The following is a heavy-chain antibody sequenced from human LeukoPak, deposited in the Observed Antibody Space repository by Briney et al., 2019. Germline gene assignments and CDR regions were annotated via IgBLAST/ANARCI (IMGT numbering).Heavy chain of an antibody. CDR2: ISGSGGST. CDR1: GFTFTSYA. D-gene: IGHD4-17*01. CDR3: ARETTVTTFYYYYYYGMDV. Sequence: GGSLRLSCAASGFTFTSYAMSWVRQAPGKGLEWVSAISGSGGSTYYADSVKGRCTISRDNSKNTLYLQMNSLRAEDTAVYYCARETTVTTFYYYYYYGMDVWGQGTKVTVSS. J-gene: IGHJ6*02. V-gene: IGHV3-23*01.